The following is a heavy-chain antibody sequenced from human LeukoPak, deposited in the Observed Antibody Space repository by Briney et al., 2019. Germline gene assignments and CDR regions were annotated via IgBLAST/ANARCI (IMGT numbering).Heavy chain of an antibody. CDR1: GFTFSSYG. Sequence: GSLRLSCAASGFTFSSYGMHWVRQAPGKGLEWVAVIWYDGSNKYYADSVKGRFTISRDNFKNTLYLQMNSLRAEDTAVYYCAKTGIYCSGGSCYSNYYYYYMDVWGKGTTVTVSS. CDR3: AKTGIYCSGGSCYSNYYYYYMDV. V-gene: IGHV3-33*06. D-gene: IGHD2-15*01. J-gene: IGHJ6*03. CDR2: IWYDGSNK.